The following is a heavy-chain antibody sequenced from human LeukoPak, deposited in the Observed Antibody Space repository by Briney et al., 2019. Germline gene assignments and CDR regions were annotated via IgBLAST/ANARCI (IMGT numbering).Heavy chain of an antibody. CDR1: GFTFSSFR. CDR2: ISTDGSNK. CDR3: ARSLIPGRWYFDL. J-gene: IGHJ2*01. Sequence: GGSLRLSCAVSGFTFSSFRLHWVRQAPGKGLVWVAAISTDGSNKDHGDYVKGRFTISRANPMNTLHLQMNGLRPDDTAVYYCARSLIPGRWYFDLWGRRTLVTVSS. V-gene: IGHV3-30*03. D-gene: IGHD3-16*01.